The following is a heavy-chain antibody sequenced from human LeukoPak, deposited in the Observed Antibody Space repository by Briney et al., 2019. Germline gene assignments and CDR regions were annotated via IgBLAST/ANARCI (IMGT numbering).Heavy chain of an antibody. CDR3: ARGQGYCSGGSCYLVY. Sequence: PSETLSLTCAVYGGSFSGYYWSWIRQPPGKGLEWIGEINHSGSTNYNPSLMSRVTISVDTSKNQFSLKLSSVTAADTAVYYCARGQGYCSGGSCYLVYWGQGTLVTVSS. V-gene: IGHV4-34*01. D-gene: IGHD2-15*01. CDR1: GGSFSGYY. CDR2: INHSGST. J-gene: IGHJ4*02.